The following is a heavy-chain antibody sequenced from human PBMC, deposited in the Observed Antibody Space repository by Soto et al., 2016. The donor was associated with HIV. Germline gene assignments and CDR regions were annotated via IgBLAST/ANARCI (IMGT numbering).Heavy chain of an antibody. CDR3: ARMGKVWFGEFQYYFDY. CDR2: MNPKSGNT. Sequence: QVQLVQSGAEVKKPGASVKVPCKASGYSFTSYDITWVRQATGQGLEWMGWMNPKSGNTGYAQNFQGRVTISRNTSISTAYMELSSLKSEDTAVYYRARMGKVWFGEFQYYFDYWGQGTLATVSS. V-gene: IGHV1-8*01. J-gene: IGHJ4*02. D-gene: IGHD3-10*01. CDR1: GYSFTSYD.